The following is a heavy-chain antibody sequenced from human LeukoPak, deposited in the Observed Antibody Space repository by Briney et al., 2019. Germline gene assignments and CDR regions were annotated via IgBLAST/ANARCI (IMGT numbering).Heavy chain of an antibody. CDR2: IGTAGDT. Sequence: GGSLRLSCAASGFTFSSYDMHWVRQATGKGLEWVSAIGTAGDTYYPGSVKGRFTISRENAKNSLYLQMSSLRAGDTAVYYCAREHYDSSGYDYWGQGTLVTVSS. V-gene: IGHV3-13*01. CDR1: GFTFSSYD. D-gene: IGHD3-22*01. J-gene: IGHJ4*02. CDR3: AREHYDSSGYDY.